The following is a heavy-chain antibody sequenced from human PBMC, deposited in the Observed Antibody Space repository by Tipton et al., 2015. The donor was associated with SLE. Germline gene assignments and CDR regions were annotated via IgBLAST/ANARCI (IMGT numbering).Heavy chain of an antibody. CDR2: INHSGST. CDR3: ARGATTVTTLDAFDI. V-gene: IGHV4-34*01. D-gene: IGHD4-17*01. Sequence: TLSLTCAVYGGSFSGYYWSWIRQPPGKGLEWIGEINHSGSTNYNPSLKSRATISVDTSKNQFSLKLSSVTAADTAVYYCARGATTVTTLDAFDIWGQGTMVTVSS. J-gene: IGHJ3*02. CDR1: GGSFSGYY.